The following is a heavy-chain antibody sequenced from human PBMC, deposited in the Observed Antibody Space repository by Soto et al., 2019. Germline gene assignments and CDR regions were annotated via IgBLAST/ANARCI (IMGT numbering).Heavy chain of an antibody. V-gene: IGHV3-30-3*01. D-gene: IGHD3-22*01. CDR3: ARDVPYYYDSPDGFDI. CDR2: ISYDGSDK. Sequence: GGSLRLSCAASGFTFTSHTMHWVRQAPGKGLDWVAVISYDGSDKYYGDSVKGRFIISRDNSKNTLYLQMNSLRADDTAIYYCARDVPYYYDSPDGFDIWGQGTMVTVSS. CDR1: GFTFTSHT. J-gene: IGHJ3*02.